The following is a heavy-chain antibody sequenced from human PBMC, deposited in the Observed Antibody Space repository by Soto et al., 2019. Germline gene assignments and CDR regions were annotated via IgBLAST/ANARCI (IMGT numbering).Heavy chain of an antibody. CDR1: GGSISSRSYY. CDR3: ARHVNPWAQGAFDI. V-gene: IGHV4-39*01. Sequence: QLQLQESGPGLVKPSETLSLTCTVSGGSISSRSYYWGWIRQTPGKGLEWIGSIYYSGSTYYNPSLKSRVTISVDTSQNQFSLKLSSVTAADTAVYYCARHVNPWAQGAFDIWGQGTMVTVSS. J-gene: IGHJ3*02. CDR2: IYYSGST. D-gene: IGHD7-27*01.